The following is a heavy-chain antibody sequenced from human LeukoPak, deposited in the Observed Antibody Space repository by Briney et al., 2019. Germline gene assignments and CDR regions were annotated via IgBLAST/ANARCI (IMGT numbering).Heavy chain of an antibody. CDR3: AKDDSYSGYEGLFDY. J-gene: IGHJ4*02. CDR2: ISWNSGSI. Sequence: PGRSLRLSCAASGFTFDDYAMHWVRQAPGKGLEWVSGISWNSGSIGYADSVKGRFTISRDNAKNSLYLQMNSLRAEDTALYYCAKDDSYSGYEGLFDYWGQGTLVTVSS. D-gene: IGHD5-12*01. V-gene: IGHV3-9*01. CDR1: GFTFDDYA.